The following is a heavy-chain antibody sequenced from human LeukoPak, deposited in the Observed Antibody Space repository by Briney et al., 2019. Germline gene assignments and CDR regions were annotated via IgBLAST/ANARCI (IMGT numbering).Heavy chain of an antibody. Sequence: GGSLRLSCAASRFTFSSYAMSWVRQAPGKGLEWVSSISGSSDRTFYADSVKGRFTISRDNAKNSLYLQMNSLRAEDTALYYCATNGGGDSGYGNFDYWGQGTLVTVSS. CDR3: ATNGGGDSGYGNFDY. CDR2: ISGSSDRT. D-gene: IGHD5-12*01. J-gene: IGHJ4*02. V-gene: IGHV3-23*01. CDR1: RFTFSSYA.